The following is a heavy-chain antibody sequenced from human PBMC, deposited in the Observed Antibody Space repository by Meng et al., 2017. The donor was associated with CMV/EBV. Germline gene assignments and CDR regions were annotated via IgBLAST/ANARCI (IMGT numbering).Heavy chain of an antibody. CDR2: ISYDGSNK. Sequence: GGSLRLSCAASGFTFSSYSMNWVRQAPGKGLEWVAVISYDGSNKYYADSVKGRFTISRDNSKNTLYLQMNSLRAEDTAVYYCARDGTSDAFDIWGQGTMVTVSS. CDR3: ARDGTSDAFDI. CDR1: GFTFSSYS. V-gene: IGHV3-30*03. J-gene: IGHJ3*02. D-gene: IGHD1-1*01.